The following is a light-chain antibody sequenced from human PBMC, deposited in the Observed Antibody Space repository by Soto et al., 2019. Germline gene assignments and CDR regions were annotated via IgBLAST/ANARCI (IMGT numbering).Light chain of an antibody. CDR2: DVN. V-gene: IGLV2-14*01. J-gene: IGLJ2*01. CDR1: SSDVGAYDY. Sequence: QSALTQPASVSGSPGQSIAISCTGTSSDVGAYDYVSWYQQHPGKAPKLMIYDVNYRPSGVSNRFSGSKSGNTASLTISGLQAEDAADYYCSSYTSSSSVIFGGGTKLTVL. CDR3: SSYTSSSSVI.